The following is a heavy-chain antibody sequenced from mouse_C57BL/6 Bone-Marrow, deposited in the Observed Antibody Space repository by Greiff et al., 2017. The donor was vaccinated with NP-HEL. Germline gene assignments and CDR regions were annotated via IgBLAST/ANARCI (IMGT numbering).Heavy chain of an antibody. Sequence: EVKLMESGPGLVKPSQSLSLTCSVTGYSITSGYYWNWIRQFPGNKLEWMGYISYDGSNNYNPSLKNRIPITRDTSKNQFFLKLNSVTTEDTATYYCARGRYGNYCWYAMDYWGQGTSVTVSS. J-gene: IGHJ4*01. CDR3: ARGRYGNYCWYAMDY. CDR2: ISYDGSN. V-gene: IGHV3-6*01. D-gene: IGHD2-10*02. CDR1: GYSITSGYY.